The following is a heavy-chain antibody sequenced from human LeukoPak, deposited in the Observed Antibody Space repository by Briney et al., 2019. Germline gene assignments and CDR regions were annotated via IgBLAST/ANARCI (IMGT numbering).Heavy chain of an antibody. CDR2: ISAYNGNT. CDR3: ARDVVVVVAATQTFDY. J-gene: IGHJ4*02. V-gene: IGHV1-18*01. Sequence: GASVKVSCKASGYTFTSYGISWVRQAPGQGLEWMGWISAYNGNTNYAQKLQGRVTMTTDTSTSTACMELRSLRSDDTAVYYCARDVVVVVAATQTFDYWGQGTLVTVSS. CDR1: GYTFTSYG. D-gene: IGHD2-15*01.